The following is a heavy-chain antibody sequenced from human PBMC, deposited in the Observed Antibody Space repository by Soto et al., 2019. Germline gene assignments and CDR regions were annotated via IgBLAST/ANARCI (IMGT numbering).Heavy chain of an antibody. CDR1: GGSISSYY. V-gene: IGHV4-59*01. CDR2: ISYSGST. J-gene: IGHJ4*02. CDR3: ARGRGDTAMAWYY. Sequence: QVQLQESGPGLVKPSETLSLTCTVSGGSISSYYWSWIRQSPGKGLEWIGYISYSGSTKSNPSLKSRVTISVDTSKNRFSLELSSVTAADTAVYYCARGRGDTAMAWYYWGQGTLVTVSS. D-gene: IGHD5-18*01.